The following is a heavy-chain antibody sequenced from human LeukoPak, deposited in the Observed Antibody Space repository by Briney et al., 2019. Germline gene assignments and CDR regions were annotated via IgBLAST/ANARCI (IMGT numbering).Heavy chain of an antibody. CDR1: GFTFDDYG. Sequence: PGGSLRLSCAASGFTFDDYGMSWVRQAPGKGLEWVSGINWNGGSTGYADSVKGRFTISRDNAKNSLYLQMNSLRAEDTAVYYCARDRVFANYRAFDIWGQGTMVTVSS. D-gene: IGHD4/OR15-4a*01. CDR2: INWNGGST. CDR3: ARDRVFANYRAFDI. V-gene: IGHV3-20*04. J-gene: IGHJ3*02.